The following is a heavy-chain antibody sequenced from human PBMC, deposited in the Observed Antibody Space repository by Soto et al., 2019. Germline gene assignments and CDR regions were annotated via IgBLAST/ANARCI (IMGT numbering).Heavy chain of an antibody. CDR2: INSDGSYT. CDR3: ARDRGDCSGGSCFFDY. CDR1: GFTFSDYW. D-gene: IGHD2-15*01. J-gene: IGHJ4*02. Sequence: GGSQRLSYAASGFTFSDYWVHWVRQAPGMGLVWVSRINSDGSYTSYADSVKGRFTISRDNPKSTLYLQMNSLRAEDTAIYYCARDRGDCSGGSCFFDYWGQGTLVTVSS. V-gene: IGHV3-74*01.